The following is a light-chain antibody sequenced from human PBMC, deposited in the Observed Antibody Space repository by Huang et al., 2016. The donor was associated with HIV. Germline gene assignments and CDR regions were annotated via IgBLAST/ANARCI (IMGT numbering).Light chain of an antibody. V-gene: IGKV3-11*01. CDR1: QSVNSY. J-gene: IGKJ5*01. CDR2: DAS. CDR3: QQRKYWPPIT. Sequence: ETVLTQSPATLSLSPGERATLSCRASQSVNSYLAWYQQKPGQTPRLLIYDASNRATGIPARFSGSGSETDFALTISSLEPEDFAVYYCQQRKYWPPITFGQETRLEIK.